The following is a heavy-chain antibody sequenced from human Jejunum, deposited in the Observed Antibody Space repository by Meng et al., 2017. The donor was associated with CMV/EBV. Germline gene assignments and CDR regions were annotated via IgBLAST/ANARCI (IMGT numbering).Heavy chain of an antibody. J-gene: IGHJ6*02. Sequence: FRAYTMNWVRQAPGKGLEWVSSISSSGGYKYYADSVKGRFTISRDNAKNSVYLQMSSLRAEDTAVYYCASESIVVVPSNYYFYGMDVWGQGTTVTVSS. V-gene: IGHV3-21*06. CDR3: ASESIVVVPSNYYFYGMDV. CDR1: FRAYT. CDR2: ISSSGGYK. D-gene: IGHD2-2*01.